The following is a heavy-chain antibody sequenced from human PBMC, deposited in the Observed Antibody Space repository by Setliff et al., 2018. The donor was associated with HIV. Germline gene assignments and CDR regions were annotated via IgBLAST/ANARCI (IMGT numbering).Heavy chain of an antibody. D-gene: IGHD4-17*01. CDR1: GTTFSTYL. CDR2: INTQTGSP. V-gene: IGHV7-4-1*02. J-gene: IGHJ5*01. Sequence: ASVKVSCKASGTTFSTYLFTWVRQAPGQGFEWMGWINTQTGSPTYAQAFTGRFVFSVDTSVTTAYLQISGLKADDTAIYYCARALYGDYGGDLNWLDYWGQGTLVTVSS. CDR3: ARALYGDYGGDLNWLDY.